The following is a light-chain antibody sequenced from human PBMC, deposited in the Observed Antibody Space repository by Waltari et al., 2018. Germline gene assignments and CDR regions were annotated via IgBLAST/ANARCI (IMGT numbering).Light chain of an antibody. J-gene: IGLJ1*01. CDR1: SSNTGSNT. CDR3: AAWDDSLNGYV. Sequence: QSTLTQPSSASGTPGQRVTISCSGSSSNTGSNTVHRYQQLPGTAPKLLIYYTDQRPSGVSDRFSGSKSGTSASLAFSGLQSEDEAHYYCAAWDDSLNGYVFGSGTEVTVL. CDR2: YTD. V-gene: IGLV1-44*01.